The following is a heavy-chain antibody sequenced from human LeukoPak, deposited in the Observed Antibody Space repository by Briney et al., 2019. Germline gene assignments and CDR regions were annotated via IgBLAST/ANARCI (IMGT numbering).Heavy chain of an antibody. CDR2: ISGYQGST. D-gene: IGHD1-14*01. Sequence: ASVKVSCKASGYTFTNYGITWVRQAPGQGLEWMGWISGYQGSTKYAQNFQGRVTMTIDTSTSTAYMDLRSLRSDDTAIYYCARASWVSTTDAVRWGQGTLVTVSS. J-gene: IGHJ4*02. CDR3: ARASWVSTTDAVR. CDR1: GYTFTNYG. V-gene: IGHV1-18*01.